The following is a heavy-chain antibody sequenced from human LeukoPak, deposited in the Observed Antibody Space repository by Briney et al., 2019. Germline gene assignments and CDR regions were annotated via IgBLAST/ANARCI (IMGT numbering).Heavy chain of an antibody. CDR1: GFTFSIYA. J-gene: IGHJ4*02. Sequence: GRSPRLSCAPSGFTFSIYAMHWVRQAPGKGLEWVGVISYDGSDRNHADSVKGRFTISRDNSKNTLYLQMNSLRAEDTAVYFCAKEVEMLFDCWGQGTLVTVSS. V-gene: IGHV3-30-3*01. CDR3: AKEVEMLFDC. D-gene: IGHD5-24*01. CDR2: ISYDGSDR.